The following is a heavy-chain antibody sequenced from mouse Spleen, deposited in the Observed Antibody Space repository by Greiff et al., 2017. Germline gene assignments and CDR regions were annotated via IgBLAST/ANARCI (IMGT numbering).Heavy chain of an antibody. CDR2: ISSGSSTI. Sequence: EVKLVESGGGLVKPGGSLKLSCAASGFTFSDYGMHWVRQAPEKGLEWVAYISSGSSTIYYADTVKGRFTISRDNAKNTLFLQMTSLRSEDTAMYYGARPQGLDSSGYVWFAYWGQGTLVTVSA. J-gene: IGHJ3*01. D-gene: IGHD3-2*01. V-gene: IGHV5-17*01. CDR3: ARPQGLDSSGYVWFAY. CDR1: GFTFSDYG.